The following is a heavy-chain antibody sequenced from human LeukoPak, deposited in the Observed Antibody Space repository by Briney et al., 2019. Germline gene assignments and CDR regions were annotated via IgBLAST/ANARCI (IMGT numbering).Heavy chain of an antibody. CDR1: GFPFSDYA. V-gene: IGHV3-23*01. CDR3: ATISHYDFWSGYYTGLDY. D-gene: IGHD3-3*01. CDR2: LSISGGSP. Sequence: GGSLRLSCAASGFPFSDYAMGWVRHAPGRALEWVSSLSISGGSPYYADSVKGRFTISRDNSKNTLYLQMNSLRAEDTAVYYCATISHYDFWSGYYTGLDYWGQGTLVTVSS. J-gene: IGHJ4*02.